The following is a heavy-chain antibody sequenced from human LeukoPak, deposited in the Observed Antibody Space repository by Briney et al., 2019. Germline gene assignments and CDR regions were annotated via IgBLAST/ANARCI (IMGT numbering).Heavy chain of an antibody. CDR3: ARGGLFKYFFDY. Sequence: GGSLRLSCAASESPSISPGMTWARKTPGKGLGWVSRINTDESKINHADSVKGRFTISRDNAKNMLYLQMNSLRAEDTAVYYCARGGLFKYFFDYWGQGTPVTVSS. D-gene: IGHD2-15*01. CDR2: INTDESKI. V-gene: IGHV3-74*01. J-gene: IGHJ4*02. CDR1: ESPSISPG.